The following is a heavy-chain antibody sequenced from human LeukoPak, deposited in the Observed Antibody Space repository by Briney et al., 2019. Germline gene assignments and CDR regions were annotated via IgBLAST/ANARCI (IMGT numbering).Heavy chain of an antibody. CDR1: GYTFTIYG. V-gene: IGHV1-18*01. Sequence: ASVKVSCKASGYTFTIYGISWVRQAPGQGLEWMGWISAYNGNTNYAQKLQGRVTMTTDTSTSTAYMELRSLRSDDTAVYYCASYSYGSSGYYYFDYWGQGTLVTVSS. CDR2: ISAYNGNT. CDR3: ASYSYGSSGYYYFDY. D-gene: IGHD3-22*01. J-gene: IGHJ4*02.